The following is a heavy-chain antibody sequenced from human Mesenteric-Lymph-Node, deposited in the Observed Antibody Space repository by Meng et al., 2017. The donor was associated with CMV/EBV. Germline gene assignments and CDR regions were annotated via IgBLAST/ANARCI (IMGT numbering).Heavy chain of an antibody. Sequence: GYSFRTYYVHWVRQAPGQGLEWMGIFSPSGGTTTYAQKFQGRVTMTRDTSTSTVYMELSSLRSEDTAMYYCARDDGDDEILTGYCNYWGQGTLVTVSS. CDR1: GYSFRTYY. J-gene: IGHJ4*02. CDR2: FSPSGGTT. V-gene: IGHV1-46*01. CDR3: ARDDGDDEILTGYCNY. D-gene: IGHD3-9*01.